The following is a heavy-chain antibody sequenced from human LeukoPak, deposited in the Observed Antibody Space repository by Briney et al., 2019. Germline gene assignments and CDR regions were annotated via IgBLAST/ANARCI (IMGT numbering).Heavy chain of an antibody. CDR2: ITSSSSDI. J-gene: IGHJ4*02. CDR1: GFTFSSYS. D-gene: IGHD7-27*01. CDR3: ARDRNWGFDY. Sequence: GGSLRLSCAASGFTFSSYSMNWVRQAPGQGLEWISYITSSSSDISYADSVKGRFTISRDNAKNSLYLQMNSLRDEDTAVYYCARDRNWGFDYWGQGTLLTVSS. V-gene: IGHV3-48*02.